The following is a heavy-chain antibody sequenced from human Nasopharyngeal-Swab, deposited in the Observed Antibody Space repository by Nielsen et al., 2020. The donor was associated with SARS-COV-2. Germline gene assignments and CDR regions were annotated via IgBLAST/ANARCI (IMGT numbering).Heavy chain of an antibody. D-gene: IGHD2-15*01. CDR3: ARGYCSGGSCYRYYYYYMDV. CDR2: IYYSGST. V-gene: IGHV4-59*01. J-gene: IGHJ6*03. Sequence: WIRQPPGKGLEWIGYIYYSGSTKYNPSPKSRVTISVDTSKNQFSLKLSSVTAADTAVYYCARGYCSGGSCYRYYYYYMDVWGKGTTVTVSS.